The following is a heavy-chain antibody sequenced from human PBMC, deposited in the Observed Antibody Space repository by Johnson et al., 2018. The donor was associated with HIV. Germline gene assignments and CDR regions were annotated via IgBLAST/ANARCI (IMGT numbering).Heavy chain of an antibody. J-gene: IGHJ3*02. D-gene: IGHD1-26*01. CDR1: GFTFSSYA. CDR2: ISSNGGST. Sequence: QVQLVESGGGLVQPGGSLRLSCAASGFTFSSYAMHWVRQAPGQGLEYVSAISSNGGSTYYEDSVKGRFTIPRDNSKNTLYLQMTSLRAEDTAVYYCARDPSGSYAEVTPDARFDIWGQGTMVTVSS. CDR3: ARDPSGSYAEVTPDARFDI. V-gene: IGHV3-64*04.